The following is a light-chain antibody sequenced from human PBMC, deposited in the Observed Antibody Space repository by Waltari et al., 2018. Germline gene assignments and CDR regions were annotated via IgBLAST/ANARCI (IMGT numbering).Light chain of an antibody. Sequence: DIQMTQSSSTLSASVGDRVTITCRASQNINTWLAWHQQKPGKAPKLLIYKASSLESGVPSRFSGSGSGREFTLTISSLQPDDFATYYCLQYNGEPRTFGQGTKVEVK. CDR3: LQYNGEPRT. V-gene: IGKV1-5*03. CDR2: KAS. CDR1: QNINTW. J-gene: IGKJ1*01.